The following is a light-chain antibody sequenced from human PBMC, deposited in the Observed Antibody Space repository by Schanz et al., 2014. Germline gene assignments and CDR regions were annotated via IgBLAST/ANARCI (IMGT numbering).Light chain of an antibody. CDR3: QRRNNWPPAVT. CDR2: DAS. V-gene: IGKV3-11*01. CDR1: QSVSSN. J-gene: IGKJ1*01. Sequence: EIVMTQSPATLSVSPGERATLSCRASQSVSSNLAWYQQKPGQAPRLLIYDASDRATGIPVRFSGSGSGTDFTLTISSLEPEDFAVYYCQRRNNWPPAVTFGQGTKVEIK.